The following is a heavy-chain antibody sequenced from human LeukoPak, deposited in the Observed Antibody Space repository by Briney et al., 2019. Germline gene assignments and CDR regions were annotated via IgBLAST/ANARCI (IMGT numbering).Heavy chain of an antibody. D-gene: IGHD3-10*01. CDR3: VKEHVDRAFTRSFEI. CDR1: GFTFSTNP. J-gene: IGHJ3*02. CDR2: ISPDNT. Sequence: GGSLRLSCAASGFTFSTNPMSWVRQAPGKGLEWVSAISPDNTYYADPVKGRFTISRDDSKNTVYLQMNSPSAEDTARYYCVKEHVDRAFTRSFEIWGQGTVVTVSS. V-gene: IGHV3-23*01.